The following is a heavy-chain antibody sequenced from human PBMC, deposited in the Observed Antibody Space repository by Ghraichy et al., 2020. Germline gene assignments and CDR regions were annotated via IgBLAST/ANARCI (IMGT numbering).Heavy chain of an antibody. Sequence: GGSLRLSCAASGFTFSSYWMSWVRQAPGKGLEWVANIKQDGSEKYYVDSVKGRFTISRDNAKNSLYLQMNSLRAEDTAVYYCARVKSPLQYYDFWSGPHYYGMDVWGQGTTVTVSS. CDR2: IKQDGSEK. V-gene: IGHV3-7*03. J-gene: IGHJ6*02. D-gene: IGHD3-3*01. CDR1: GFTFSSYW. CDR3: ARVKSPLQYYDFWSGPHYYGMDV.